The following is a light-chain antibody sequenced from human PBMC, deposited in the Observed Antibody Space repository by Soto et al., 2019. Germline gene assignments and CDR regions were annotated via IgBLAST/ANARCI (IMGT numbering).Light chain of an antibody. V-gene: IGLV2-8*01. CDR3: SSFAGTFFV. Sequence: QSVLTQPPSASGSPGQSVTISCTGTSSDVGGYNYVSWYQQHPGKVPKVLISEVNKRPSGVPDRVSGSKSGNTASLTVSGLQADDEADYYCSSFAGTFFVFGTGTKVTVL. J-gene: IGLJ1*01. CDR2: EVN. CDR1: SSDVGGYNY.